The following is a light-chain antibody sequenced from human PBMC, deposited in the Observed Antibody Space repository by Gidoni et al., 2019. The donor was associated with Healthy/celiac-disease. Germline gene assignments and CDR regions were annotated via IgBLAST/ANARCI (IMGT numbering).Light chain of an antibody. V-gene: IGKV3-15*01. CDR3: QQYNNGPHFT. Sequence: SPATLSVSPGERATLSCTASQSVSSNLAWYQQKPGQAPRLLIYGASTRATGIPARFSGSGSGTAFTLTISSLQSEDFAIYYCQQYNNGPHFTFGGXTKVEIK. CDR1: QSVSSN. J-gene: IGKJ4*01. CDR2: GAS.